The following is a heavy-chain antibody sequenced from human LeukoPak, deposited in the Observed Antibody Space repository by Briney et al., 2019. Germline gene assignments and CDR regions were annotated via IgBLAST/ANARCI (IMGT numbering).Heavy chain of an antibody. J-gene: IGHJ4*02. V-gene: IGHV3-21*01. CDR3: ARVSLGLADY. CDR1: GFTFSSYS. CDR2: ISGSNNYI. Sequence: GGSLRLSCAASGFTFSSYSLNWVRQAPGKGLEWVSFISGSNNYIYYADSVKGRFTISRDNPKDSLYLQMNSLRAEDTAVYYCARVSLGLADYWGQGTLVTVSS.